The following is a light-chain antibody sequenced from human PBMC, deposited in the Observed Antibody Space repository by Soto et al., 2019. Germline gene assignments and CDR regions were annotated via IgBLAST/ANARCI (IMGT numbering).Light chain of an antibody. CDR3: SSYTSSSTLFV. CDR2: EVS. J-gene: IGLJ1*01. CDR1: SSDVGGYNY. V-gene: IGLV2-14*01. Sequence: QSVLTQPASVSGSPGQSITISCTGTSSDVGGYNYVSWYQQHPGKAPKLMIYEVSNRPSEVSNRFSGSKSGNTASLTISRLQAEDEADYYCSSYTSSSTLFVFGTGTKVTVL.